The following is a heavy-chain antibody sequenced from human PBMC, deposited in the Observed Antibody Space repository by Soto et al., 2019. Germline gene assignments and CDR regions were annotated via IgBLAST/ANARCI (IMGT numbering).Heavy chain of an antibody. V-gene: IGHV1-3*01. D-gene: IGHD2-15*01. CDR2: INAGNGNT. CDR3: AREFFVVVAARNGMDV. Sequence: ASVKVSCKASGYTFTSYAMHWVRQAPGQRLEWMGWINAGNGNTKYSQKFQGRVTITRDTSASTAYMELSSLRSEGTAVYYCAREFFVVVAARNGMDVWGQGTMVTVSS. J-gene: IGHJ6*02. CDR1: GYTFTSYA.